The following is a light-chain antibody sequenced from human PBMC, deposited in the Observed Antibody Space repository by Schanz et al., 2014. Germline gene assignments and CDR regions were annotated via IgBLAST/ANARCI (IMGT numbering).Light chain of an antibody. J-gene: IGLJ2*01. V-gene: IGLV2-18*02. CDR3: TTYTNTVV. CDR1: SSDIGSYNR. Sequence: QSALTQPPSVSGSPGQSVTISCTGTSSDIGSYNRVSWYQQPPGAAPKLIIYEVTYRPSGVPDRFSGSKSGSRASLTISGLQAEDEADYYCTTYTNTVVFGGGTKLTVL. CDR2: EVT.